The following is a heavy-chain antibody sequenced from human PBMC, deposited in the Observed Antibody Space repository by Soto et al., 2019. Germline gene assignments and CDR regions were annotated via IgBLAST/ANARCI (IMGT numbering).Heavy chain of an antibody. J-gene: IGHJ4*02. CDR2: IYYTGST. V-gene: IGHV4-31*03. CDR1: GDSISSGGYF. Sequence: QVQLQESGPGLVKPSQTLSLTCTVSGDSISSGGYFWNWIRQHPGKGLEWIGLIYYTGSTFYNPSRRSRVTSSVHTSQNHCSVKPASVTAADRAVYFCARLASSSSFDFWGQGTLVTVSS. CDR3: ARLASSSSFDF. D-gene: IGHD6-6*01.